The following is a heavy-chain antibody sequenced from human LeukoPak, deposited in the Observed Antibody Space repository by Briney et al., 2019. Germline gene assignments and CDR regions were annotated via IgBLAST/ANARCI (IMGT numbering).Heavy chain of an antibody. D-gene: IGHD3-10*01. V-gene: IGHV3-9*01. J-gene: IGHJ6*02. Sequence: PGGSLRLSCAASGFTFDDYAMYWVRQAPGKGLEWVSGISWNSGSIGYADSVKGRFTISRDNAKNSLYLQMNSLRAEDTALYYCAKVYYYGSGSYYKLDYGMDVWGQGTTVTVSS. CDR2: ISWNSGSI. CDR1: GFTFDDYA. CDR3: AKVYYYGSGSYYKLDYGMDV.